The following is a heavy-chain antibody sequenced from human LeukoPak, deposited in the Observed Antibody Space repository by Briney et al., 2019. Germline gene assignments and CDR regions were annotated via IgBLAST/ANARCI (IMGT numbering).Heavy chain of an antibody. Sequence: PGGSLRLSCAASGFTFSSYAMTWVRQAPGKGLEWVSAISGSGGSTYYADSVKGRFTISRDNAKNSLYLQMNSLRAEDTAVYYCARDLGWEVATVKYFDYWGQGTLVTVSS. CDR1: GFTFSSYA. J-gene: IGHJ4*02. V-gene: IGHV3-23*01. CDR2: ISGSGGST. CDR3: ARDLGWEVATVKYFDY. D-gene: IGHD5-12*01.